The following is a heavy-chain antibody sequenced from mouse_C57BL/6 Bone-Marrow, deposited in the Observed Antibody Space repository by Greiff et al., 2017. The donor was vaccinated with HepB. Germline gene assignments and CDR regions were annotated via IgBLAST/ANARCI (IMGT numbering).Heavy chain of an antibody. Sequence: VKLQQSGAELARPGASVKLSCKASGYTFTSYGISWVKQRTGQGLEWIGEIYPRSGNTYYNEKFKGKATLTADKSSSTAYMELRSLTSEDSAVYFCARRRALLAWFAYWGQGTLVTVSA. J-gene: IGHJ3*01. CDR2: IYPRSGNT. CDR1: GYTFTSYG. V-gene: IGHV1-81*01. D-gene: IGHD2-10*01. CDR3: ARRRALLAWFAY.